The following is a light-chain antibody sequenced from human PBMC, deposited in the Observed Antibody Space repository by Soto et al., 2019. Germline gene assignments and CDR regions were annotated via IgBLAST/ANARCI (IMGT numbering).Light chain of an antibody. CDR3: QQYGSSPST. CDR1: QTVSSNY. V-gene: IGKV3-20*01. J-gene: IGKJ5*01. Sequence: EIVMTQSPGTLSLSPGERVTLSCRASQTVSSNYLAWYHQKPGQAPRLLIYGASSRATGIPDRFSGSGSGTDFTLTISRLEPEDFAVYYCQQYGSSPSTFGQGTRLEIK. CDR2: GAS.